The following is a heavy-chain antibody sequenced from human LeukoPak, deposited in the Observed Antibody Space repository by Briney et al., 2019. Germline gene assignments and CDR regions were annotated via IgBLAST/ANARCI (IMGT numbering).Heavy chain of an antibody. CDR3: ARVPPQRCPGDSCYPIFDY. D-gene: IGHD2-15*01. Sequence: SETLSLTCTVSGASISSSHWSWIRQPPGKGLEWIGYINYKGITNYNPSLRSRVTISLDTSKNQFSLNLNSVTTADAAVYYCARVPPQRCPGDSCYPIFDYWGQGTLVTVSS. J-gene: IGHJ4*02. CDR2: INYKGIT. CDR1: GASISSSH. V-gene: IGHV4-59*01.